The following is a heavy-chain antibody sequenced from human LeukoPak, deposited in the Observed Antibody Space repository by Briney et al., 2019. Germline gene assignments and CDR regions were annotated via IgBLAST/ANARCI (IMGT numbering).Heavy chain of an antibody. Sequence: PGGSLRLSCAAPGFTFSSYGMHWVRQAPGKGLEGVAFIRYDGSNKYYADSVKGRFTISRYNSKNTLYLQMNSLIAEDTAVYYCAKEKTYYDFWSQDYYFDYWGQGTLVTVSS. V-gene: IGHV3-30*02. J-gene: IGHJ4*02. D-gene: IGHD3-3*01. CDR2: IRYDGSNK. CDR3: AKEKTYYDFWSQDYYFDY. CDR1: GFTFSSYG.